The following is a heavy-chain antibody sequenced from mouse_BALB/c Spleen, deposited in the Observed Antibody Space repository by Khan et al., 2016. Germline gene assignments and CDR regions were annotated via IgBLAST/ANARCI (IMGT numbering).Heavy chain of an antibody. CDR3: TRGGYYGSSYRDYFDY. D-gene: IGHD1-1*01. Sequence: QVQLQQSGAELVKPGASVKLSCKASGYTFTSYYMYWVKQRPGQGLEWIGEINPSNGGTNFNEKFKSKATLTVDKSSSTAYMQLSSLTSEDSAVYYCTRGGYYGSSYRDYFDYWGQGTTLTVSS. CDR2: INPSNGGT. CDR1: GYTFTSYY. J-gene: IGHJ2*01. V-gene: IGHV1S81*02.